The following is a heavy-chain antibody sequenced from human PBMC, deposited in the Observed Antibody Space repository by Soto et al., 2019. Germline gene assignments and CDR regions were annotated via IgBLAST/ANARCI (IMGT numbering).Heavy chain of an antibody. V-gene: IGHV3-33*01. CDR2: IWHDGGNK. Sequence: PGGSLRLSCAASGFTFSSYGMHWVRQAAGEGLEWVAFIWHDGGNKFYAESVKGRFTISRDNSKNTLYLQMTSLSAEDTAMYYCARDGDVNTGFGKDYWGQGTLVTVS. D-gene: IGHD3-16*01. J-gene: IGHJ4*02. CDR3: ARDGDVNTGFGKDY. CDR1: GFTFSSYG.